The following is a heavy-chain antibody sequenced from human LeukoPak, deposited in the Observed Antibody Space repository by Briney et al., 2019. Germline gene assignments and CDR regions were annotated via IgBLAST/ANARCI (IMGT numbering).Heavy chain of an antibody. J-gene: IGHJ6*03. D-gene: IGHD1-26*01. V-gene: IGHV4-39*01. Sequence: PSETLSLTCTVSGGSISSSSYYWGWIRQPPGKGLEWIGSIYYSGSTYYNPSLKSRVTISVDTSKNQFSLKLSSVTAADTAVYYCARPIPSGSDHNYYYYYMDVWGKGTTVTVSS. CDR3: ARPIPSGSDHNYYYYYMDV. CDR1: GGSISSSSYY. CDR2: IYYSGST.